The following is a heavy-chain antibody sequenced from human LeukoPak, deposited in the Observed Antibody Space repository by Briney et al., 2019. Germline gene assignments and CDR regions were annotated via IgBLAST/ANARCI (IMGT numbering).Heavy chain of an antibody. CDR1: GGTFSSYA. CDR3: AITYGSGSYYDYYYYGMDV. CDR2: IIPIFGTA. D-gene: IGHD3-10*01. J-gene: IGHJ6*02. V-gene: IGHV1-69*13. Sequence: SVKVSCKASGGTFSSYAISWVRQAPGQGLEWMGGIIPIFGTANYAQKFQGRVTITADESTSTAYMELSSLRSEDTAVYYRAITYGSGSYYDYYYYGMDVWGQGTTVTVSS.